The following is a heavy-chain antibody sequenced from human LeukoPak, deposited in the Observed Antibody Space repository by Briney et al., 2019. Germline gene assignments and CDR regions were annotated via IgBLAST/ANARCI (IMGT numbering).Heavy chain of an antibody. CDR2: INGDGRST. D-gene: IGHD3-22*01. Sequence: HPGGSLRLSCAASGFTFSGYWMHWVRQAPGKGLVWVSHINGDGRSTTYADSVKGRFTISRDSAKNTLYLQMNSLGAEDSAVYYCARGGYHSYNWFDPWGQGTLVTVSS. V-gene: IGHV3-74*01. CDR3: ARGGYHSYNWFDP. J-gene: IGHJ5*02. CDR1: GFTFSGYW.